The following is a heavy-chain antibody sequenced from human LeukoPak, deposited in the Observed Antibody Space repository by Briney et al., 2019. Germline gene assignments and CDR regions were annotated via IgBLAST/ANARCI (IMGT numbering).Heavy chain of an antibody. Sequence: GGSLRLSCAASGFTFSSYAMHWVRQAPGKGLEWMAVISYDGSNKYYADSVKGRFTISRDNSKNTLYLQMNSLRAEDTAVYYCARSYDSSGYLIGLNWGQGTLVTVSS. CDR3: ARSYDSSGYLIGLN. J-gene: IGHJ4*02. V-gene: IGHV3-30*04. D-gene: IGHD3-22*01. CDR1: GFTFSSYA. CDR2: ISYDGSNK.